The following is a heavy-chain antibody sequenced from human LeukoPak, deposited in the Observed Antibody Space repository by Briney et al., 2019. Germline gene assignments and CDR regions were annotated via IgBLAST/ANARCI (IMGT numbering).Heavy chain of an antibody. CDR2: IYYSGST. V-gene: IGHV4-59*01. CDR3: ATYSSSLDAFDI. Sequence: SETLSLTCTVSGGSISSYYWNWIRQPPGKGLESIGYIYYSGSTNYNPSLKSRVTISVDTSKNQFSLKLSSVTAADTAVYYCATYSSSLDAFDIWGQGTMVTVSS. D-gene: IGHD6-13*01. J-gene: IGHJ3*02. CDR1: GGSISSYY.